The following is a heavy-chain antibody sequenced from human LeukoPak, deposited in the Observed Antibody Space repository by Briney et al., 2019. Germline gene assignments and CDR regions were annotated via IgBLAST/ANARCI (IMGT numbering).Heavy chain of an antibody. Sequence: PWGSLRLSCAASGFTFSSYAMHWVRQAPGKGLEWVAVISYDGSNKYYADSVKGRFTISRENSKNTLYLQMNSMRAEATAVYYCARDQVIAAAGTGYFQHWGQGTMVTVSS. D-gene: IGHD6-13*01. CDR3: ARDQVIAAAGTGYFQH. CDR2: ISYDGSNK. V-gene: IGHV3-30-3*01. J-gene: IGHJ1*01. CDR1: GFTFSSYA.